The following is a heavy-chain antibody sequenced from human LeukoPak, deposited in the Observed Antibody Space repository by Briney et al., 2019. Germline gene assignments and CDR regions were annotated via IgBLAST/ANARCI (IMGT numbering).Heavy chain of an antibody. Sequence: SETLSLTCTVSGGSISSYYWSWIRQPPGKGLEWIGYIYYSGSTNYNPSLKSRVTISVDTSKNQFSLKLSSVTAADTAVYYCARLVAAAGTLLAYFDYWGQGTLVTVSS. CDR1: GGSISSYY. CDR2: IYYSGST. J-gene: IGHJ4*02. D-gene: IGHD6-13*01. V-gene: IGHV4-59*08. CDR3: ARLVAAAGTLLAYFDY.